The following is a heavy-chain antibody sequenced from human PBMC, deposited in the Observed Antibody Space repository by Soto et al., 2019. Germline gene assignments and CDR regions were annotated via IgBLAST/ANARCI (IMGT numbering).Heavy chain of an antibody. V-gene: IGHV5-51*01. CDR2: TRGGDANT. CDR1: GYIFSSYW. Sequence: PVASLRISCKVSGYIFSSYWIGWVRQMPGKGLEWMGITRGGDANTRYSPSFEGQVTISTDKSITTAYLQWSSLKASDTAVYYCARNGGSSWLNWFDPWGQGTLVTVS. D-gene: IGHD6-13*01. CDR3: ARNGGSSWLNWFDP. J-gene: IGHJ5*02.